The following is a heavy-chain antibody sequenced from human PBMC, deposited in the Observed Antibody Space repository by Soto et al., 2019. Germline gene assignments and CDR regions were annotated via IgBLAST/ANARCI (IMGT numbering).Heavy chain of an antibody. V-gene: IGHV4-39*01. D-gene: IGHD4-17*01. J-gene: IGHJ4*02. Sequence: QLQLQESGPGLVKPSETLSLTCTVSGGSISSSSYYWGWIRQPPGKGLEWIGSIYYSGSTYYNPSLKSRVTMSVDTSKNQFSLKLSSVTAADTAVYYCAGPPPLSTVNHFDYWGQGTLVTVSS. CDR1: GGSISSSSYY. CDR2: IYYSGST. CDR3: AGPPPLSTVNHFDY.